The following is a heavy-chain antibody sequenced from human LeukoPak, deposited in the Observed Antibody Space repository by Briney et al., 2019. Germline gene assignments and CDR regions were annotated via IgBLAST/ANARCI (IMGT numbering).Heavy chain of an antibody. J-gene: IGHJ5*02. CDR2: INAGNGNT. CDR1: GYTFTNYA. D-gene: IGHD1-14*01. Sequence: GASVTVSFTASGYTFTNYAMHWVRQAPGQRLEWMGWINAGNGNTQYSQKFQGRVTITRDTSASTAYMELSSLRSEDTAVYYCARNNPGSILFDPWGQGTLVTVSS. CDR3: ARNNPGSILFDP. V-gene: IGHV1-3*01.